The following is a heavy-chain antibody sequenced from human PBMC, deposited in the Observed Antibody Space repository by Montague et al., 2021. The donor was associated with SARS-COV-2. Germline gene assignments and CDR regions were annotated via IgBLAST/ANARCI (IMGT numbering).Heavy chain of an antibody. CDR1: GGSISSYS. CDR2: VYTSEYI. CDR3: ARGILSMNMAVVVLLGGIYYFDS. Sequence: SETLSLTCTVSGGSISSYSWSWIRQPAGKGLEWIGHVYTSEYIDYSPSLKSRVTMSLDTSNNQFSLKLSSVTAADTAVYYCARGILSMNMAVVVLLGGIYYFDSWGQGALVAVSS. D-gene: IGHD3-22*01. V-gene: IGHV4-4*07. J-gene: IGHJ4*02.